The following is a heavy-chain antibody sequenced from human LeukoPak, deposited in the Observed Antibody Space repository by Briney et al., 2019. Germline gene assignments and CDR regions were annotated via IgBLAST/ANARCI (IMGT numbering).Heavy chain of an antibody. D-gene: IGHD4-17*01. Sequence: SQTLSLTCTVSGGSISSGGYYWSWIRQHPGKGLEWIGYIYYSGSTYYNPSLKSRVTISVDTSKNQFSLKLSSVTAADTAVYYCAREFPYGDYALDYWGQGTLVTVSS. CDR1: GGSISSGGYY. CDR3: AREFPYGDYALDY. J-gene: IGHJ4*02. CDR2: IYYSGST. V-gene: IGHV4-30-4*08.